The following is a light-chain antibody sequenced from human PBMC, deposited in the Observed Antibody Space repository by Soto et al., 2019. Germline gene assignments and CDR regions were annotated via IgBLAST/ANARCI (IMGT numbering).Light chain of an antibody. Sequence: EIVMTHSPATLSVSPCERAALSCRASQSVSSKLAWYQQKPGQAPRLLIYGASSRATGIPDRFSGSGSGTDFTLTISRLEPEDFAVYYCHQYDSWTFGQGTKVDIK. V-gene: IGKV3D-15*01. CDR1: QSVSSK. CDR2: GAS. J-gene: IGKJ1*01. CDR3: HQYDSWT.